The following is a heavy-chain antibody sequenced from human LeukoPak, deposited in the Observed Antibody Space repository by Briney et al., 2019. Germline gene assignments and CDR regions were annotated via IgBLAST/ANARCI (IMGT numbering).Heavy chain of an antibody. CDR3: ARDLSSSSFGPMDV. Sequence: GRSLRLSCAASGFTFSSYAMHWVRQAPGKGLEWVAVISYDGSNKYYADSVKGRFTISRDNSKNTLYLQMNSLRAEDTAVYYCARDLSSSSFGPMDVWGQGTTVTVSS. V-gene: IGHV3-30-3*01. J-gene: IGHJ6*02. CDR2: ISYDGSNK. D-gene: IGHD6-13*01. CDR1: GFTFSSYA.